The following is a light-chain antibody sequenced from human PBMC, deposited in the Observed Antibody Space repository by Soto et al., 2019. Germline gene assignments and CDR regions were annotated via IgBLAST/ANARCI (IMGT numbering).Light chain of an antibody. Sequence: QSVLTQPASVSGSPGQSITISCTGTRSNVGTYNLVSWFQQLPGKAPKLMIYEATERPSGVSFRFSGSKSGNTASLTISGLQAEDEADYYCCSYEDGDTYVFGTGTKLTVL. J-gene: IGLJ1*01. V-gene: IGLV2-23*01. CDR3: CSYEDGDTYV. CDR2: EAT. CDR1: RSNVGTYNL.